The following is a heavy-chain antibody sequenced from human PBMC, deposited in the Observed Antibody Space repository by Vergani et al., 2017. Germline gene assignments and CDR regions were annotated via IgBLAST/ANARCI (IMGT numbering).Heavy chain of an antibody. CDR3: ARDILNIVVVPAANILGLDY. Sequence: QVQLVQSGAEVKKPGASVKVSCKASGYTLTGYYMHWVRQAPGQGLEWMGWINPNSGGTNYAQKFQGRVTMTRDTSISTAYMELSRLRSDDTAVYYCARDILNIVVVPAANILGLDYWGQGTLVTVSS. CDR2: INPNSGGT. D-gene: IGHD2-2*01. V-gene: IGHV1-2*02. CDR1: GYTLTGYY. J-gene: IGHJ4*02.